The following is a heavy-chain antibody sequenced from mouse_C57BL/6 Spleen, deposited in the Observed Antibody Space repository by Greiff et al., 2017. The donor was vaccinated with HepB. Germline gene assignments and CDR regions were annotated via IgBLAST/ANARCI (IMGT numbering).Heavy chain of an antibody. CDR1: GYSFTGYY. CDR2: INPSTGGT. J-gene: IGHJ1*03. D-gene: IGHD3-3*01. CDR3: ARRAGTDWYFDV. Sequence: VQLKQSGPELVKPGASVKISCKASGYSFTGYYMNWVKQSPEKSLEWIGEINPSTGGTTYNQKFKAKATLTVDKSSSTAYMQLKSLTSEDSAVYYCARRAGTDWYFDVWGTGTTVTVSS. V-gene: IGHV1-42*01.